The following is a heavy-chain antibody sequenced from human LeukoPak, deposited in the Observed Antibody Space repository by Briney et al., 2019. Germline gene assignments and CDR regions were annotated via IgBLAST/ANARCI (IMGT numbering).Heavy chain of an antibody. D-gene: IGHD2-8*02. CDR3: ARPANTVTGLDY. CDR2: ISSSSSYI. V-gene: IGHV3-21*01. J-gene: IGHJ4*02. Sequence: GGSLRLSCAASGFTFSSYSMNWVRQAPGKGLEWVSSISSSSSYIYYADSVKGRFTISRDNAKNSLYLQMNSLRAEDTAVYYCARPANTVTGLDYWGQGTLVTVSS. CDR1: GFTFSSYS.